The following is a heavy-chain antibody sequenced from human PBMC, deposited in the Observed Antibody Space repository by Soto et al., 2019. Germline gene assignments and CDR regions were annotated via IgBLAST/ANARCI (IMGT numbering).Heavy chain of an antibody. CDR1: GYTFARYG. CDR3: ARGALPDYEILTGYYSTFYGLDV. V-gene: IGHV1-18*01. Sequence: QVQLVQSGPEVKKPGASVKVSCKASGYTFARYGFSWVRQAPGQGLEWMGWISGDNGHTNNAQKFLERVTVVIDKSTRTAYMELWSLRSADAAVYYCARGALPDYEILTGYYSTFYGLDVWGQGTTVTVSS. J-gene: IGHJ6*02. CDR2: ISGDNGHT. D-gene: IGHD3-9*01.